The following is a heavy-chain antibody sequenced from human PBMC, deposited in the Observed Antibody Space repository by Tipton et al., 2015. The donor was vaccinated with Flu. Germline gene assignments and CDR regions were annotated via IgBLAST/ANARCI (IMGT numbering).Heavy chain of an antibody. CDR3: ARARLTVTGAREHFDF. V-gene: IGHV4-61*02. CDR2: MYASGAT. J-gene: IGHJ4*02. CDR1: GGSISDDNYY. D-gene: IGHD2-8*02. Sequence: GLVKPSQTLSLTCTVSGGSISDDNYYWNWIRQPAGEGLEWIGRMYASGATYYSPSFRSRVTISADTSKNQFSVMLASVTAADTAVYYCARARLTVTGAREHFDFWGQGALVTVSS.